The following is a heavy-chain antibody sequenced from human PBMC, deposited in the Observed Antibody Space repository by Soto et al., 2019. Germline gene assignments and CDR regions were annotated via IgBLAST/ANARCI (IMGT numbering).Heavy chain of an antibody. D-gene: IGHD3-16*02. Sequence: QVQLVQSGAEVKKPGASVKVSCKASGYTFTSYGINWVRQAPGQGLEWMGWISAYNGNTNYAQKLQGRVTMATDTSTSTAYMELRRMRSDETAVYYCARATFGGVIVISSDYWGQGTLVTVSS. J-gene: IGHJ4*02. CDR3: ARATFGGVIVISSDY. V-gene: IGHV1-18*01. CDR1: GYTFTSYG. CDR2: ISAYNGNT.